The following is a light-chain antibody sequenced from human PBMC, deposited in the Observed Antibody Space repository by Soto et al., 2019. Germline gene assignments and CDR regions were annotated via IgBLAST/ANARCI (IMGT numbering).Light chain of an antibody. CDR3: AAWDDSLNGFV. CDR1: SSNIGSNS. CDR2: ADN. Sequence: QSVLTQPPSASGTPGQRVSISCSGSSSNIGSNSVQWHQQLPGTAPNLLIYADNQRPSGVPDRFSGSKSGTSASLAITGLQSGDEADYYCAAWDDSLNGFVFGTGTKVTVL. V-gene: IGLV1-44*01. J-gene: IGLJ1*01.